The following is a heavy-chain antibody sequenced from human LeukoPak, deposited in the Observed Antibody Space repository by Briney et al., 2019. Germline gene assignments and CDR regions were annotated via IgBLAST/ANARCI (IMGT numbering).Heavy chain of an antibody. V-gene: IGHV4-34*01. CDR1: GFTFSSYE. CDR2: INHSGST. Sequence: PGGSLRLSCAASGFTFSSYEMNWIRQPPGKGLEWIGEINHSGSTNYNPSLKSRVTISVDTSKNQFSLKLSSVTAADTAVYYCARGRASSSSRYYYYYYYMDVWGKGTTVTVSS. CDR3: ARGRASSSSRYYYYYYYMDV. J-gene: IGHJ6*03. D-gene: IGHD6-6*01.